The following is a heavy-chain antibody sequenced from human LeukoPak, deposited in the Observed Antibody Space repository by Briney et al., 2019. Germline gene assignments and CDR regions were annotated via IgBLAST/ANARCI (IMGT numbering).Heavy chain of an antibody. Sequence: GGSLRLSCAGSGLTFNTYDMSWVRQAPGKGLEWVSGFINLNSRTYYADSVKGRFTIFSDTSENRVTLQMSSLSADDTAVYYCASKAPGTSGAFDNWGHGITVTASS. CDR1: GLTFNTYD. CDR2: FINLNSRT. D-gene: IGHD3-10*01. J-gene: IGHJ3*02. CDR3: ASKAPGTSGAFDN. V-gene: IGHV3-23*01.